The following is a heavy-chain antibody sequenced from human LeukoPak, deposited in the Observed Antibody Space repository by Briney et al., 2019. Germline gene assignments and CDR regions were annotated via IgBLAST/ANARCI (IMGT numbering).Heavy chain of an antibody. CDR2: IYGGGST. CDR1: GSTVSSNY. CDR3: ARDPAPTRYYYDSSGFF. J-gene: IGHJ4*02. Sequence: GGSLRLSCVASGSTVSSNYMSWVRQAPGKGLEWVSVIYGGGSTNYADSVKGRFTISRDNSKNTLYLQMNSLRAEDTAVYYCARDPAPTRYYYDSSGFFGGQGTLVTVSS. V-gene: IGHV3-66*01. D-gene: IGHD3-22*01.